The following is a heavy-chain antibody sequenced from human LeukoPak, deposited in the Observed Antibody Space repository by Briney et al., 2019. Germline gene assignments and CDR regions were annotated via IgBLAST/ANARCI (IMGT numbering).Heavy chain of an antibody. V-gene: IGHV3-74*01. CDR2: INEDGSTT. Sequence: GGSLRLSCAASGFTFSSNWMHWVRQAPGKGLVWVSRINEDGSTTNYADSVKGRSTIFRDNAKNTLYLQMNSLRAEDTAVYYCVRDLGGRSGHRGQGTLVTVSS. J-gene: IGHJ4*02. D-gene: IGHD1-26*01. CDR1: GFTFSSNW. CDR3: VRDLGGRSGH.